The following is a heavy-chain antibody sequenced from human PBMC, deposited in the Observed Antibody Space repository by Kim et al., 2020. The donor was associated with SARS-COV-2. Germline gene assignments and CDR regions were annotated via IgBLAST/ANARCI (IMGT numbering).Heavy chain of an antibody. CDR1: GFIFSTYG. Sequence: GGSLRLSCAPSGFIFSTYGMHWVRQAPGKGLEWVATIWYDGSNNYYPDSVKGRFTVSRDNSKNTLYLQMNSLRAEDTAVYYCVRGYCGTATCYTGGTYFDSGGRGTLAT. CDR2: IWYDGSNN. J-gene: IGHJ4*02. D-gene: IGHD2-2*02. V-gene: IGHV3-33*08. CDR3: VRGYCGTATCYTGGTYFDS.